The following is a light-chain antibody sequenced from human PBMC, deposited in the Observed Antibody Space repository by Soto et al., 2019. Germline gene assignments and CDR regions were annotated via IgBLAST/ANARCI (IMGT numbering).Light chain of an antibody. CDR1: QSVGST. CDR2: GAS. Sequence: EIVMTQSPATLSVSPGERATLSCRASQSVGSTLAWYQQKPGQAPRLISYGASTRATGIPARFSGSGSGTEFTLTISSLKSEDFAIYFCQQYNNWAQDRTFGQGTKVEIK. J-gene: IGKJ1*01. V-gene: IGKV3-15*01. CDR3: QQYNNWAQDRT.